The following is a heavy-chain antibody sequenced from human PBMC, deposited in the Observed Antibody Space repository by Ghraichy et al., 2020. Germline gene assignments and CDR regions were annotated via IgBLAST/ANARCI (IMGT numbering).Heavy chain of an antibody. CDR3: AKPLDDFWSGYYILFS. V-gene: IGHV3-23*01. CDR1: GFKFSSYG. J-gene: IGHJ4*02. D-gene: IGHD3-3*01. Sequence: GGSLRLSCAASGFKFSSYGMSWVRQAAGKGLEWVSAISDTGGRPYYAGSVRGRFTISRDNSKNTLFLQMNSLRAEDTAVYYCAKPLDDFWSGYYILFSWGQGTLVTVSS. CDR2: ISDTGGRP.